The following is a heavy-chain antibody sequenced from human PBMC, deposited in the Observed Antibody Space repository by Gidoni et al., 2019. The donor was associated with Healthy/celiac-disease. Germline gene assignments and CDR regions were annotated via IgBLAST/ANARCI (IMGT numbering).Heavy chain of an antibody. CDR2: IWYDGSNE. D-gene: IGHD3-10*01. V-gene: IGHV3-33*01. J-gene: IGHJ6*02. CDR3: ARDHVLLWFGELLSHYYYYGMDV. Sequence: QLQPVEARGGVVQPGRSLRLSCAASGFTSSSYGIPGCHQAPGQRLECVAVIWYDGSNEYYADSVKSRFTISRDNSKSTLYLQMNSRRAEDTAVYYCARDHVLLWFGELLSHYYYYGMDVWDQGTTVTVSS. CDR1: GFTSSSYG.